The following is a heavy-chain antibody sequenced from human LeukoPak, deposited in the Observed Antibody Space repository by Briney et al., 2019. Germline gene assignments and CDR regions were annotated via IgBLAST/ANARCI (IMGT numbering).Heavy chain of an antibody. CDR1: RFTFSSYA. Sequence: GGSLRLSCTASRFTFSSYAMSWVRQAPGKGLEWVSTISGRGDSTYYADSVKGRFTISRDNSKNTLYLQMNTLRAEDTAVYYCAKAIAAPVWYFDLWGRGTLVTVSS. D-gene: IGHD6-13*01. J-gene: IGHJ2*01. CDR3: AKAIAAPVWYFDL. V-gene: IGHV3-23*01. CDR2: ISGRGDST.